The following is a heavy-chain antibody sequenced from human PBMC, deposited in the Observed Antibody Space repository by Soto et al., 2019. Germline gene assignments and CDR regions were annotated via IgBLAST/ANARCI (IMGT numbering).Heavy chain of an antibody. Sequence: GGSLRLSCAASGFTFSSYSMNWVRQAPGKGLEWVSSISSSSSYIYYADSVKGRFTISRDNAKNSLYLQMNSLRAEDTAVYYCARNRRRYYYGSGSYFGEIAFDIWGQGTMVTVSS. CDR2: ISSSSSYI. D-gene: IGHD3-10*01. CDR3: ARNRRRYYYGSGSYFGEIAFDI. CDR1: GFTFSSYS. J-gene: IGHJ3*02. V-gene: IGHV3-21*01.